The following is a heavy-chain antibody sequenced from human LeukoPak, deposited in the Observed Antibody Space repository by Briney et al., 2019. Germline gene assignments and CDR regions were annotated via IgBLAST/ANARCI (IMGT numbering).Heavy chain of an antibody. CDR1: GYTFTSYD. V-gene: IGHV1-8*01. D-gene: IGHD3-22*01. Sequence: ASVKVSCKASGYTFTSYDINWVRPATGQGLEWMGWMNPNSGNTGYAQKFQGRVTMTRNTSISTAYMELSSLRSEDTAVYYCARASYYYDSSGPYQRRKVYNWFDPWGQGTLVTVSS. CDR3: ARASYYYDSSGPYQRRKVYNWFDP. J-gene: IGHJ5*02. CDR2: MNPNSGNT.